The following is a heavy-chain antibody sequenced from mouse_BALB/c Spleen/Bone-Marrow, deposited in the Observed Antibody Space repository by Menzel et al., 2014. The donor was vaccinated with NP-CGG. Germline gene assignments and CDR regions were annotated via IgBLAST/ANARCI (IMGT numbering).Heavy chain of an antibody. CDR2: IRSKSNNYAT. CDR1: GFTFNTYA. V-gene: IGHV10-1*02. D-gene: IGHD2-2*01. J-gene: IGHJ4*01. CDR3: WYGYAMDY. Sequence: EVQLVESGGGLVQPKGSLKLSCEASGFTFNTYAMNWVRQAPGKGLEWVARIRSKSNNYATYYADSVKDRFTNSRDDSQSMLYLQMNNLKTEDTAMYYCWYGYAMDYWGQGTSVTVSS.